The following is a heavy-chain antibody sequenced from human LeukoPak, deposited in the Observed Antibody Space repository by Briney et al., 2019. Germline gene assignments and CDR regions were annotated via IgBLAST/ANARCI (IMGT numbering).Heavy chain of an antibody. Sequence: PGGSLRLSCAASGFTFSSYAMSWVRQAPGKGLEWVSAISGSGGSTYYADSVTGRFTISRNNSKNTLYLQMSSLRAADTAVYYCAKAPRGSAMVTYFDYWGQGTTVTVSS. J-gene: IGHJ4*03. V-gene: IGHV3-23*01. CDR2: ISGSGGST. CDR1: GFTFSSYA. D-gene: IGHD5-18*01. CDR3: AKAPRGSAMVTYFDY.